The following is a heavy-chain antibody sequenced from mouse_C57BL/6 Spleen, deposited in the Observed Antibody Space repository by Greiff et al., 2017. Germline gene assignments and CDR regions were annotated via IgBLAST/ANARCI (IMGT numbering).Heavy chain of an antibody. CDR2: FYPGSGSI. V-gene: IGHV1-62-2*01. J-gene: IGHJ3*01. CDR1: GYTFTEYT. Sequence: QVQLQQSGAELVKPGASVKLSCKASGYTFTEYTIHWVKQRSGQGLEWIGWFYPGSGSIKYNEKFKDKATLTADKSSSTVYMELSRLTSEDSAVYFCARHESKKPYGNSAWFAYWGQGTLVTVSA. D-gene: IGHD2-1*01. CDR3: ARHESKKPYGNSAWFAY.